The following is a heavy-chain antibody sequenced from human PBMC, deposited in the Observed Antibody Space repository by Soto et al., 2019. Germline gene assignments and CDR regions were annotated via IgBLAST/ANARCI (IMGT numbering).Heavy chain of an antibody. V-gene: IGHV1-8*01. Sequence: ASVKVSCKASGYTFTSYDINWVRQATGQGLEWMGWMNPNSGNTGYAQKFQGRVTMTRNTSISTAYMELSSLRSEDTAVYYCARGRGLLEYYYYGMDVWGQGTTVTVSS. CDR3: ARGRGLLEYYYYGMDV. CDR1: GYTFTSYD. CDR2: MNPNSGNT. J-gene: IGHJ6*02. D-gene: IGHD3-3*01.